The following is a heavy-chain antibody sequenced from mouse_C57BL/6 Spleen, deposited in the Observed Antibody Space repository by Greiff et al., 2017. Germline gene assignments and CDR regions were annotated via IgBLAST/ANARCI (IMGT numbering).Heavy chain of an antibody. CDR3: ASLGYAMDY. D-gene: IGHD4-1*01. Sequence: QVQLQQPGAELVRPGSSVKLSCKASGYTFTSYWMHWVKQRPIQGLEWIGNIDPSDSETHYNQKFKDKATLTVDKSSNTAYMQLSSLTSEDSAAYYCASLGYAMDYWGQGTSVTVSS. V-gene: IGHV1-52*01. CDR2: IDPSDSET. CDR1: GYTFTSYW. J-gene: IGHJ4*01.